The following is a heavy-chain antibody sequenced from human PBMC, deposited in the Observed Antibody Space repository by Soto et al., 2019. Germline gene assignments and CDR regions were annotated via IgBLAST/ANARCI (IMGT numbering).Heavy chain of an antibody. D-gene: IGHD5-18*01. CDR1: GGSISSGDYY. J-gene: IGHJ4*02. CDR3: ASNSYGYTVYDY. V-gene: IGHV4-30-4*01. CDR2: IYYSGST. Sequence: SETLSLTCTVSGGSISSGDYYWSWIRQPPGKGLEWIGYIYYSGSTYYNPSLKSRVTISVDTSKNQFSLKLSSVTAADTAVYYCASNSYGYTVYDYWGQGTLVTFSS.